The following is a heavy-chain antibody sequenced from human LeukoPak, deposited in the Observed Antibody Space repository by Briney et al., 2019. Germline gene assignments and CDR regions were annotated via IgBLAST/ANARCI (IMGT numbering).Heavy chain of an antibody. CDR2: FSGSGGTT. J-gene: IGHJ6*03. CDR1: GFTFSSYA. Sequence: GGSLRLSCVASGFTFSSYAMNWVRQAPGRGLEWVSGFSGSGGTTYYADSVKVRFTISRDNSKNTLYLQMNSLRAEDTAVYYCANGNRCTSPNCLGYYYFYMDVWGKGTTVTVSS. V-gene: IGHV3-23*01. CDR3: ANGNRCTSPNCLGYYYFYMDV. D-gene: IGHD2-8*01.